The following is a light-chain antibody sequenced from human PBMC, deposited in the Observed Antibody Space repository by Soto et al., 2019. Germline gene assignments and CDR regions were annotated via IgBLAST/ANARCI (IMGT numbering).Light chain of an antibody. CDR2: AAS. V-gene: IGKV1-39*01. CDR1: QSISSY. Sequence: DIQMTQSPSSLSASVGDRVTITCRASQSISSYLNWYQQKPGKAPKLLIYAASSLQSGVPSRFSGSGSGTDFTLTISSLQPEEFATYYCQQSYSTLRRTFGQGTKVEIK. CDR3: QQSYSTLRRT. J-gene: IGKJ1*01.